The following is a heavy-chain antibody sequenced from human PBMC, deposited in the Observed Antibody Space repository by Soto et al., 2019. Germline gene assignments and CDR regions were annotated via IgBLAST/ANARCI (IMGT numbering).Heavy chain of an antibody. CDR2: ISAYNGNT. D-gene: IGHD3-16*01. CDR1: GYTFTSYG. Sequence: ASVKVSCKASGYTFTSYGISWVRQAPGQGLEWMGWISAYNGNTNYAQKLQGRVTMTTDTSTSTAYMELRSLRSADTAVYYCARDWASRNHYYYGMDVWGQGPTVTVS. CDR3: ARDWASRNHYYYGMDV. J-gene: IGHJ6*02. V-gene: IGHV1-18*04.